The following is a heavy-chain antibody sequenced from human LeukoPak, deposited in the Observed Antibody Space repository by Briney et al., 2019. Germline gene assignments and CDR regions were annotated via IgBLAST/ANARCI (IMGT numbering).Heavy chain of an antibody. CDR2: IYSGGST. CDR1: GLTVSSNY. D-gene: IGHD5-18*01. J-gene: IGHJ4*02. Sequence: GGSLRLSCAASGLTVSSNYMSWVRQAPGKGLEWVSVIYSGGSTYYADSVKGRFTISRDNSKNTLYLQMNSLRAEDTAVYYCARSRSGYSYGYPDWGQGTLVTVSS. CDR3: ARSRSGYSYGYPD. V-gene: IGHV3-53*01.